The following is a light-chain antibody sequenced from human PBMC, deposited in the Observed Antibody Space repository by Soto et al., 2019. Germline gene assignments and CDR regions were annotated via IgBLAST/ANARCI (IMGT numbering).Light chain of an antibody. J-gene: IGLJ1*01. CDR2: DVT. CDR3: SSYAGSKMGV. V-gene: IGLV2-8*01. Sequence: QSVLTQPPSASGSPRQSLTISCTGTNSDVGRYKFVSWYQQHPGKAPKLIIYDVTQRPSGVPDRFSASKSGNTASLTVSGLQAEDEADYYCSSYAGSKMGVFGTGTKVTVL. CDR1: NSDVGRYKF.